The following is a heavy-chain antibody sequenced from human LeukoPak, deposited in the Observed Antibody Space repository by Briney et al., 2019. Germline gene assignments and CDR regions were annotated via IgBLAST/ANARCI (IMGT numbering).Heavy chain of an antibody. Sequence: SETLSLTCTVSGGSISSGGYYWSWIRQHPGKGLEWIGYIYYSGSTYYNPSLKSRVTISVDTSKNQFSPKLSSVTAADTAVYYCAGDSSGYYDYWGQGTLVTVSS. J-gene: IGHJ4*02. CDR1: GGSISSGGYY. CDR3: AGDSSGYYDY. V-gene: IGHV4-31*03. CDR2: IYYSGST. D-gene: IGHD3-22*01.